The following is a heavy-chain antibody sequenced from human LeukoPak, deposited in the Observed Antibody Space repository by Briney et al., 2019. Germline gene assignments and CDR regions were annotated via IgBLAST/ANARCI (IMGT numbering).Heavy chain of an antibody. V-gene: IGHV4-34*01. CDR2: INHSGST. J-gene: IGHJ6*02. CDR3: ARRRFTFRAKSPYGMDV. CDR1: GGSFSGYY. Sequence: PSETLSLTCAVYGGSFSGYYWSWIRQPPGKGLEWIGEINHSGSTNYNPSLKSRVTIPVDTSKNQFSLKLSSVTAADTAVYYCARRRFTFRAKSPYGMDVWGQGTTVTVSS. D-gene: IGHD3-10*01.